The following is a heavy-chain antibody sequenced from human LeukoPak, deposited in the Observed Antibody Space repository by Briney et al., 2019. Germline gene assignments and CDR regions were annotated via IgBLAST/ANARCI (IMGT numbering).Heavy chain of an antibody. Sequence: PGGSLRLSCAASGFTFSDYNMNWVRQAPGKGLEWVSSIRISSTDTYADSVKGRFTISRDNAKNSLYLQMNSLRAEDTAVYFCARVRSSVWDFDCWGQGTLVTVSS. CDR1: GFTFSDYN. V-gene: IGHV3-21*01. J-gene: IGHJ4*02. CDR2: IRISSTDT. CDR3: ARVRSSVWDFDC. D-gene: IGHD5/OR15-5a*01.